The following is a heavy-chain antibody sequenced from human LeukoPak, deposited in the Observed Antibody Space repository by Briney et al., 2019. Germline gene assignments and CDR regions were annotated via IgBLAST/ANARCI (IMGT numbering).Heavy chain of an antibody. Sequence: ASVKVSCKASGYTLINYGISWVRQAPGQGLEWMGWISGYNGYTRDAQKFHDRVTMTRDTSTSTAYLELRSLQSDDTAVYYCARDQTVFSMTVVVQIKGLDIWGRGTMVTVSS. CDR2: ISGYNGYT. CDR3: ARDQTVFSMTVVVQIKGLDI. V-gene: IGHV1-18*01. CDR1: GYTLINYG. D-gene: IGHD3-22*01. J-gene: IGHJ3*02.